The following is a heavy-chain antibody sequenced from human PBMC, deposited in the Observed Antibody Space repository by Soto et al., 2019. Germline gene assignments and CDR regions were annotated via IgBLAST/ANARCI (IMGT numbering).Heavy chain of an antibody. Sequence: SETLSLTCTVSGGSISSRSYYWGWIRQPPGKGLDWIGSIYYSGSTYYNPSLKSRVTISVDTSKNQFSLNLSSVTAADTAAYFCARKQAGFFYGIDYWGQGTLVTVSS. CDR2: IYYSGST. V-gene: IGHV4-39*01. D-gene: IGHD3-3*01. J-gene: IGHJ4*02. CDR3: ARKQAGFFYGIDY. CDR1: GGSISSRSYY.